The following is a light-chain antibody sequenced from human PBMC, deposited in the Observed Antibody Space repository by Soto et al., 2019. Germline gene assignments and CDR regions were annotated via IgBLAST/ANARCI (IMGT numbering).Light chain of an antibody. J-gene: IGLJ3*02. V-gene: IGLV2-23*01. Sequence: QSVLTQPASVSGSPGQSITISCTGISSDVGTYNLVSWYQHHPGKAPKLIIYEGSERPSGVSNRFSGSKSGNTASLTISGLQGEDEADYYCCSYVGSRTSNWVFGGGTKLTVL. CDR3: CSYVGSRTSNWV. CDR1: SSDVGTYNL. CDR2: EGS.